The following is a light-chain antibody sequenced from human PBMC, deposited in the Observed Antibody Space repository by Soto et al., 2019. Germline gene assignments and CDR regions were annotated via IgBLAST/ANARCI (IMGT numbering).Light chain of an antibody. CDR1: QSMNDW. CDR3: LRYNAFSQT. Sequence: DIQMTQSPSTLSASVGDRVTITCRASQSMNDWLAWYQQKPGKAPKVLIYDASSLQSGVPSRFRGSGSGTEFTLTIDSLQSDDVAIYYCLRYNAFSQTFGQGTKVEI. V-gene: IGKV1-5*01. J-gene: IGKJ1*01. CDR2: DAS.